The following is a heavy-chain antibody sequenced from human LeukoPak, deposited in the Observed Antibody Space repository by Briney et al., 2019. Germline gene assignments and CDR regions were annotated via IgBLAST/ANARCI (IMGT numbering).Heavy chain of an antibody. CDR3: AKDRGFSGSSTFDF. V-gene: IGHV3-23*01. CDR1: GFTFSSYA. Sequence: PGGSLRLSCAASGFTFSSYAMSWVRQAPGKGLEWVSGISGSGGSTFFADSVKGRFTISRDSSKNTLNLQTNSLRAEDTAVYYCAKDRGFSGSSTFDFWGQGTMVTVSS. CDR2: ISGSGGST. D-gene: IGHD1-26*01. J-gene: IGHJ3*01.